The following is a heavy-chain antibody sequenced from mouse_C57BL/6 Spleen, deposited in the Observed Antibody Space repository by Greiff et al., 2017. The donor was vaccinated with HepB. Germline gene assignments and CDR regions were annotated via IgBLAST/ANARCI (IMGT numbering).Heavy chain of an antibody. D-gene: IGHD1-1*01. Sequence: QVHVKQSGPELVKPGASVKISCKASGYAFSSSWMNWVKQRPGKGLEWIGRIYPGDGDTNYNGKFKGKATLTADKSSSTAYMQLSSLTSEDSAVYFCAREEVIYYGSSYAMDYWGQGTSVTVSS. J-gene: IGHJ4*01. V-gene: IGHV1-82*01. CDR3: AREEVIYYGSSYAMDY. CDR2: IYPGDGDT. CDR1: GYAFSSSW.